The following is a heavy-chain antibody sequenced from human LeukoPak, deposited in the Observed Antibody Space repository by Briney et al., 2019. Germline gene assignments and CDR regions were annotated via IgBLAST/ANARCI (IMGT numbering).Heavy chain of an antibody. CDR1: GFTFRNYG. CDR3: AKDSVDTTIFDAFDI. D-gene: IGHD5-18*01. Sequence: GRSLKLSCAASGFTFRNYGMHWVRQAPGKGLEWVAVISYDGSNKYYTDSVKGRFTISRDNSKNTLYLQMNSLRAEDTAVYYCAKDSVDTTIFDAFDIWGQGTMVTVSS. CDR2: ISYDGSNK. V-gene: IGHV3-30*18. J-gene: IGHJ3*02.